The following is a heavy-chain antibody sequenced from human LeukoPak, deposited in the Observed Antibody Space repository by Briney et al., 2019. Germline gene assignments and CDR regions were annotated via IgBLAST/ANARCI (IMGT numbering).Heavy chain of an antibody. J-gene: IGHJ5*02. CDR1: GGSMSSENEY. V-gene: IGHV4-39*01. CDR3: ARHILEEHWFDP. CDR2: VYNTGST. D-gene: IGHD1-1*01. Sequence: NPSETLSLTCSVSGGSMSSENEYWGWIRQTPGKGLEWIGSVYNTGSTDYNPSLKRRFSISIDTSKNQLSLKVTSVTAADTAVYYCARHILEEHWFDPWGLGTLVIVSS.